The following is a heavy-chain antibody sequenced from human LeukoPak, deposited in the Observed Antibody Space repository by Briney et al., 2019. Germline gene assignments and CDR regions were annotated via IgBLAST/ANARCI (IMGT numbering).Heavy chain of an antibody. CDR3: AILSWDGRGSFY. V-gene: IGHV3-23*01. D-gene: IGHD2/OR15-2a*01. Sequence: GGSLRLSCAASGFTFSTYSMSWVRQAPGKGLEWVSAIRSGGENTYYADSVRGRFTISRDNSRGTLSLQMNCLRAEDTAVYFCAILSWDGRGSFYWGQGTLVTVSS. CDR2: IRSGGENT. J-gene: IGHJ4*02. CDR1: GFTFSTYS.